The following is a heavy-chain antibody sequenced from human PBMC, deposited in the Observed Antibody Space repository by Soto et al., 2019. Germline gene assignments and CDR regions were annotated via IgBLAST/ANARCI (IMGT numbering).Heavy chain of an antibody. J-gene: IGHJ4*02. D-gene: IGHD2-15*01. V-gene: IGHV3-23*01. CDR1: GFIFSSYA. Sequence: PGGSLRLSCAASGFIFSSYAMSWVRQAPGKGLEWVSAISGSGGSTYYADSVKGRFTISRDNSKNTLYLQMNSLRAEDTAVYYCAKDRLGYCSGGSCFQFDYWGQGPLVTVSS. CDR2: ISGSGGST. CDR3: AKDRLGYCSGGSCFQFDY.